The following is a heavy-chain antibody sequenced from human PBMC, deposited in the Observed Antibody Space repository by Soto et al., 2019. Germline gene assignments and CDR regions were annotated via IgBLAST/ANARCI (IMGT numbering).Heavy chain of an antibody. CDR2: ISSSSSYI. CDR1: GFTFSSYS. CDR3: ARDDYYDILTGLTQFDY. J-gene: IGHJ4*02. D-gene: IGHD3-9*01. V-gene: IGHV3-21*01. Sequence: GGSLRLSCAASGFTFSSYSMNWVRQAPGKGLEWVSSISSSSSYIYYADSVKGRFTISRDNAKNSLYLQMNSLRAEDTAVHYCARDDYYDILTGLTQFDYWGQGTLVTVSS.